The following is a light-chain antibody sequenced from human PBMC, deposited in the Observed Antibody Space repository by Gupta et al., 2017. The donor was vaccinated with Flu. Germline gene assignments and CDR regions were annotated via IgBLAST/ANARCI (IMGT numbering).Light chain of an antibody. J-gene: IGLJ2*01. Sequence: SCSGSSSNIGNNYVSWYQQLPGTAPKLLIYDNNKRPSGIPDRFSGSKSGTSATLGITGLQTGDEADYYCGTWDSSLHVVFGGGTKLTVL. CDR2: DNN. CDR3: GTWDSSLHVV. V-gene: IGLV1-51*01. CDR1: SSNIGNNY.